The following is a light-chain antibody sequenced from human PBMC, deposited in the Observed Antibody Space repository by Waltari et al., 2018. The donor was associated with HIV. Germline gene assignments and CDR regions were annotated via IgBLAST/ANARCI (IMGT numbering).Light chain of an antibody. CDR2: RNK. Sequence: QSVLTQPPSASGTPGQGVTLSCVGDSSNIGSNYVYWYQQLPGTAPKVLIYRNKQRPPGVPDRFSGSKPGASASLTISGLRAADEAVYFCATRDGSLKVFGGGTKLTVL. V-gene: IGLV1-47*01. CDR1: SSNIGSNY. J-gene: IGLJ3*02. CDR3: ATRDGSLKV.